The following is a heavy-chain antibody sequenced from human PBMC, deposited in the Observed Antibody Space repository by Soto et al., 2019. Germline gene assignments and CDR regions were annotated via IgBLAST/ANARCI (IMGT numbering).Heavy chain of an antibody. CDR3: ARSKVAYYYDSSGYYPASGGMDV. CDR2: IIPIFGTA. J-gene: IGHJ6*02. D-gene: IGHD3-22*01. CDR1: GGTFSSYA. V-gene: IGHV1-69*13. Sequence: ASVKVSCKASGGTFSSYAISWVRQAPGQGLERMGGIIPIFGTANYAQKFQGRVTITADESTSTAYMELSSLRSEDTAVYYCARSKVAYYYDSSGYYPASGGMDVWGQGTTVTVSS.